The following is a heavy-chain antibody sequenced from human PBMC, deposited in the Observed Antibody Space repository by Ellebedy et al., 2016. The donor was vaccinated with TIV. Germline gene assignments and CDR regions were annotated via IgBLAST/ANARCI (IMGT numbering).Heavy chain of an antibody. Sequence: SVKVSCKASGGSFRNYAINWVRQTPGQGFEWMGGIIPVFRTANYAQKFQGRLTITADESTSTGYMDLSSLRSEDTAVYYCARGGTHTGTNGMDVWGQGTTVSVSS. CDR2: IIPVFRTA. CDR1: GGSFRNYA. D-gene: IGHD1-26*01. V-gene: IGHV1-69*13. J-gene: IGHJ6*02. CDR3: ARGGTHTGTNGMDV.